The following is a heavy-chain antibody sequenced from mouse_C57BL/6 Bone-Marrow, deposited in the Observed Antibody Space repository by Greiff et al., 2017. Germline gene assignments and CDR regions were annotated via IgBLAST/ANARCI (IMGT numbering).Heavy chain of an antibody. CDR3: ATNRRYYYSSRGWFAY. CDR1: GYTFTDYN. Sequence: EVQLQQSGPELVKPGASVKMSCKASGYTFTDYNMHWVKQSHGKSLEWIGYINPNNGGTSYNQKFKGKATLTVNKSSSTAYMELRSLTSEDSAVYYCATNRRYYYSSRGWFAYWGQGTLVTVSA. V-gene: IGHV1-22*01. J-gene: IGHJ3*01. CDR2: INPNNGGT. D-gene: IGHD1-1*01.